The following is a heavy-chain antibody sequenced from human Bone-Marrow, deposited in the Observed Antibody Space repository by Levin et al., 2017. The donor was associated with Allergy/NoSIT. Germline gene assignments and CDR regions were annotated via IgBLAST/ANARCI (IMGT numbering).Heavy chain of an antibody. CDR2: IYSGGST. CDR1: GFIVSSNY. CDR3: ARKTDSSGSGDY. D-gene: IGHD3-22*01. Sequence: EASVKVSCAASGFIVSSNYMSWVRQAPGKGLECVSVIYSGGSTYYADSVKGRFTISRDSSKNTLYLQMNSLRAEDTAVYYCARKTDSSGSGDYWGQGTLVTVSS. J-gene: IGHJ4*02. V-gene: IGHV3-53*01.